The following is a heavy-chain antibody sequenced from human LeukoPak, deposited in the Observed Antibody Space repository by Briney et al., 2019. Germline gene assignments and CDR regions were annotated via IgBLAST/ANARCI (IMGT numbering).Heavy chain of an antibody. D-gene: IGHD3-22*01. CDR1: GFTFSYFW. CDR3: AREYYHNSSGYGASAY. V-gene: IGHV3-7*01. CDR2: IKEDGSEN. Sequence: GGSLRLSCADSGFTFSYFWMSWVRQAPGKGLEWVANIKEDGSENYYVDSVKGRFTISRDNAKNSLYLQMNSLRAEDTATYYCAREYYHNSSGYGASAYWGQGTLVTVSS. J-gene: IGHJ4*02.